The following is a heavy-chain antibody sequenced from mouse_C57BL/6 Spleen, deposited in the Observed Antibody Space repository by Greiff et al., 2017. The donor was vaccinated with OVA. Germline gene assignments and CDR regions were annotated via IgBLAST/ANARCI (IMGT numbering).Heavy chain of an antibody. Sequence: EVKLVESGPGLVKPSQSLSLTCSDTGYSITSGYYWNWIRQFPGNKLEWMGYISYDGSNNYNPSLKNRISITRDTSKNQFFLKLNSVTTEDTATYYCARWYYDVGYYAMDYWGQGTSVTVSS. J-gene: IGHJ4*01. CDR1: GYSITSGYY. CDR2: ISYDGSN. D-gene: IGHD2-4*01. CDR3: ARWYYDVGYYAMDY. V-gene: IGHV3-6*01.